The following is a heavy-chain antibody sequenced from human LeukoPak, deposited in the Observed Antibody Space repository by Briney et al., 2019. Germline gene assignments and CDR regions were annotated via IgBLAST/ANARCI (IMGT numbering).Heavy chain of an antibody. Sequence: GGSLRLSCAASGFTFSSYSMNWVRQAPGKGLEWVSSISSSSSYIYYADSVKGRFTISRDNAKNSLYLQMNSLRAEDTAVYYCARDSSPVVPAAMLHGGYYYYYYMDVWGKGTTVTVSS. J-gene: IGHJ6*03. D-gene: IGHD2-2*01. CDR1: GFTFSSYS. V-gene: IGHV3-21*01. CDR2: ISSSSSYI. CDR3: ARDSSPVVPAAMLHGGYYYYYYMDV.